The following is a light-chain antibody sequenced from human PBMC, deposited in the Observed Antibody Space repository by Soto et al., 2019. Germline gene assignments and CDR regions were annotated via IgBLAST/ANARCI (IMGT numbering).Light chain of an antibody. CDR1: QSVSSN. J-gene: IGKJ5*01. Sequence: EIVMTQSPATLSVSPGERATLSCRASQSVSSNLAWYQQKPGQAPRLLIYGASTRATGIPARFSGSGSGTEFTLTISSLQSVDFAVYYCQQYNNWPPTFGQGTRLETK. CDR2: GAS. V-gene: IGKV3-15*01. CDR3: QQYNNWPPT.